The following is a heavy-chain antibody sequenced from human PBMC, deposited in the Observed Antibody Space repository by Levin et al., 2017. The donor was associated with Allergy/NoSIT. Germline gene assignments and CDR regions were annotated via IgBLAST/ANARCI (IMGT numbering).Heavy chain of an antibody. CDR2: ISSSSSYI. CDR1: GFTFSSYS. V-gene: IGHV3-21*01. Sequence: GGSLRLSCAASGFTFSSYSMNWVRQAPGKGLEWVSSISSSSSYIYYADSVKGRFTISRDNAKNSLYLQMNSLRAEDTAVYYFARALRAGSGSYYFDYWGQGTLVTVSS. J-gene: IGHJ4*02. D-gene: IGHD3-10*01. CDR3: ARALRAGSGSYYFDY.